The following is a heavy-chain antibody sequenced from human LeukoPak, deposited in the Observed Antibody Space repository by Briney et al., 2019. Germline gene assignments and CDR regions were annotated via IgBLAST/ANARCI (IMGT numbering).Heavy chain of an antibody. V-gene: IGHV4-4*07. CDR2: IYTSGST. J-gene: IGHJ6*03. CDR3: ARDLTTVVVPAAIRPDYYMDV. Sequence: SETLSLTCTVSGRSISSYYWSWIRQPAGKGLEWIGRIYTSGSTNYNPSLKSRVTMSVDTSKNQFSLKLSSVTAADTAVYYCARDLTTVVVPAAIRPDYYMDVWGKGTTVTVSS. D-gene: IGHD2-2*02. CDR1: GRSISSYY.